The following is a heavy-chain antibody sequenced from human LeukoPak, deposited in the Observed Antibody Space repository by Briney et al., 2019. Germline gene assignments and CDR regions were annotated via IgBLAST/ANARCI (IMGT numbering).Heavy chain of an antibody. D-gene: IGHD1-26*01. CDR3: ARGVSGSYINWFDP. V-gene: IGHV4-59*12. Sequence: SETLSLTCTVSGGSISSYYWSWIRQPPGKGLEWIGYIYYSGSTNYNPSLKSRVTISVDTSKNQFSLKLSSVTAADTAVYYCARGVSGSYINWFDPWGQGTLVTVSS. CDR1: GGSISSYY. J-gene: IGHJ5*02. CDR2: IYYSGST.